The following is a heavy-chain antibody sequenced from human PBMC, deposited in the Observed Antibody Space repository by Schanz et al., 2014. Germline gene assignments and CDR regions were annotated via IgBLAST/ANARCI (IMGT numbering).Heavy chain of an antibody. J-gene: IGHJ4*02. V-gene: IGHV4-4*02. CDR1: GGSIISSTW. CDR3: ARGPLNHDYSNL. CDR2: IYHNGDT. D-gene: IGHD4-4*01. Sequence: QVLLQESGPGVVKPSGTLSLTCAVSGGSIISSTWWGWVRQPPGKGLEWIGEIYHNGDTSFNPSLKSRATMSGAKSKKEFSLRLSSVTAADTAVYYCARGPLNHDYSNLWGQGTLVSVSS.